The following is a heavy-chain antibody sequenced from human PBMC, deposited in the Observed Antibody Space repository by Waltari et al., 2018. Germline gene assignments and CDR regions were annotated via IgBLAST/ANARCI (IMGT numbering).Heavy chain of an antibody. J-gene: IGHJ4*02. Sequence: EVQLVESGGGLVQPGGSLRLSCAASGFTFSNTWMTWVRQAPGKVLEWVANINQDGSEKYSVESVKGRFTISRDNAKNSLYLQLNSLRADDTAVYYCTRGGDDSSWYWRNWGQGTLVTVSS. D-gene: IGHD6-13*01. CDR3: TRGGDDSSWYWRN. CDR2: INQDGSEK. V-gene: IGHV3-7*01. CDR1: GFTFSNTW.